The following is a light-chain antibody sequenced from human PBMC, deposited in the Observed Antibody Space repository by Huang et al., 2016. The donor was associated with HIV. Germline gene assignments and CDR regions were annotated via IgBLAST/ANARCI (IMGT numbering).Light chain of an antibody. CDR1: QSLLHSNGYNY. Sequence: DIVMTQSPLSLPVTPGEPASISCRSSQSLLHSNGYNYLDWYLQKPGQSPQFLIYLGSNRTSGVPDRFSGSGSGTQFTLKISRVEAEDVGIYYCMQALQTPYTFGQGTKLEIK. CDR3: MQALQTPYT. J-gene: IGKJ2*01. V-gene: IGKV2-28*01. CDR2: LGS.